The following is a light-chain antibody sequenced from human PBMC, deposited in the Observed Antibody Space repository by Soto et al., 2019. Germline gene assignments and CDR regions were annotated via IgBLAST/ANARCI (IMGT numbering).Light chain of an antibody. CDR1: QDISQY. Sequence: DIQMTQSPSSLSASVGDTVTITCAASQDISQYLNWYQQKPGKAPKFLIYAASTLQRGVPSRFSGSGFGTEFTLTISSLQPEDFATYYCQQSHSTPLTFGGGTKVDIK. CDR3: QQSHSTPLT. J-gene: IGKJ4*01. CDR2: AAS. V-gene: IGKV1-39*01.